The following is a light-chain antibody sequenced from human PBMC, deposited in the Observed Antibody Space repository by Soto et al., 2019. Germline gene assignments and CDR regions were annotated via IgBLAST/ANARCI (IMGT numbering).Light chain of an antibody. Sequence: QTVVIQEPSFSVSPGGTVTLTFGLSSGSVSTNYYPSWYQQTPGQAPRTLIYSTNSRSSGVPDRFSGSILGNKAALTITGAQADDESDYYCVLFMGRGISVFGGGTQLTVL. CDR3: VLFMGRGISV. J-gene: IGLJ3*02. V-gene: IGLV8-61*01. CDR1: SGSVSTNYY. CDR2: STN.